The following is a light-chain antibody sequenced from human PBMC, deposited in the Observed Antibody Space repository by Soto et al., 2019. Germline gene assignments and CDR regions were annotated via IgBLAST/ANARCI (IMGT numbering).Light chain of an antibody. CDR2: SND. CDR1: SSDVGGYNY. CDR3: ATWDDSLHGVV. V-gene: IGLV2-14*03. J-gene: IGLJ2*01. Sequence: QSALTQPASVAGSPGQSITISCTGTSSDVGGYNYVSWYQHHPGKAPKLLIHSNDQRPSGVPDRFSGSKSGTSASLAISGLQSEDEADYYCATWDDSLHGVVFGGGTKLTVL.